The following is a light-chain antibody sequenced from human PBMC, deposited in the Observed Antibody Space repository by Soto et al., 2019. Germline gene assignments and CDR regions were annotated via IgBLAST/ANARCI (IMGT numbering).Light chain of an antibody. J-gene: IGKJ4*01. CDR3: QQSYSTPWLT. V-gene: IGKV1-39*01. CDR1: QSISSY. Sequence: DIQMTQSPSSLSSSVGDRVTLTCRASQSISSYLNWYQQKPGKAPKLLIYAASSLQSGVPSRFSGSGSGTDLTLTISSLQPEDFANYYCQQSYSTPWLTFGGGTKVDIK. CDR2: AAS.